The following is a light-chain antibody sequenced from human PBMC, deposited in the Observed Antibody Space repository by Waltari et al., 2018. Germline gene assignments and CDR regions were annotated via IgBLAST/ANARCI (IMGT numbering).Light chain of an antibody. CDR1: SSDVGGYNY. CDR3: CSYAGSYTYVV. V-gene: IGLV2-11*01. CDR2: DVS. Sequence: QSALTQPRSVSGSPGQSVTISCTGTSSDVGGYNYVSWYQQHPGKAPQLMIYDVSNRPAGVPDRFSGSKSGTTASLTISGLQAEDEADYYCCSYAGSYTYVVFGGGTKLTVL. J-gene: IGLJ2*01.